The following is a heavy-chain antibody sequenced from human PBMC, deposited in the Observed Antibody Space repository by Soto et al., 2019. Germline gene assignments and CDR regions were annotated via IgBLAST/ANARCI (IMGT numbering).Heavy chain of an antibody. V-gene: IGHV3-23*01. CDR1: GFTFSSYA. J-gene: IGHJ6*03. Sequence: EVQLLESGGGLVQPGGSLRLSCAASGFTFSSYAMSWVRQAPGKGLEWVSAISGSGGSTYYADSVKGRFTISRDNSKNTLYLQMNSLRAEDTAVYYCAKSAQGLEWLLVYYYMDVWGKGTTVTVSS. CDR2: ISGSGGST. CDR3: AKSAQGLEWLLVYYYMDV. D-gene: IGHD3-3*01.